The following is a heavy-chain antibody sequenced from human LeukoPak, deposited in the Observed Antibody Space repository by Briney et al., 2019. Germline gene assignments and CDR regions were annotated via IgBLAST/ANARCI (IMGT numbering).Heavy chain of an antibody. Sequence: PGGSLRLSCVASGFTLRVNYMTWIRRTPGRGLEWVSVIYSDGTTKYADSAKGRFTISRDNSKSMVYLQMDRLRAEDTAVYYCARCKGGWSDHFYGMDVWGQGTTVTVSS. D-gene: IGHD6-19*01. CDR2: IYSDGTT. CDR3: ARCKGGWSDHFYGMDV. CDR1: GFTLRVNY. J-gene: IGHJ6*02. V-gene: IGHV3-53*01.